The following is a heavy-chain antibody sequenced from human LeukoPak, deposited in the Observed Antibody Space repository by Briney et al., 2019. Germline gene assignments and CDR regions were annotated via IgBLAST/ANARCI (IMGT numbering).Heavy chain of an antibody. CDR2: IYYSGST. CDR3: ASTSSTTVTPFDY. V-gene: IGHV4-31*03. D-gene: IGHD4-17*01. CDR1: GGSISSGGYY. J-gene: IGHJ4*02. Sequence: KASQTLSLTCTVSGGSISSGGYYWSWIRQHPGKGLEWIWYIYYSGSTYYNPSLKSRVTISVDTSKNQFSLKLSSVTAADTAVYYCASTSSTTVTPFDYWGQGTLVTVSS.